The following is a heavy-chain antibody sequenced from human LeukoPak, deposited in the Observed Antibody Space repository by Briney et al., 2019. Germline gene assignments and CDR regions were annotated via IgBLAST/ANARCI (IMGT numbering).Heavy chain of an antibody. D-gene: IGHD2-8*01. J-gene: IGHJ3*02. CDR2: IYYSGST. CDR3: ARDSVNGAFDI. CDR1: GGSFSGYY. Sequence: SETLSLTCAVYGGSFSGYYWSWIRQPPGKGLEWIGYIYYSGSTNYNPSLKSRVTISVDTSKNQFSLKLSSVTAADTAVYYCARDSVNGAFDIWGQGTMVTVSS. V-gene: IGHV4-59*01.